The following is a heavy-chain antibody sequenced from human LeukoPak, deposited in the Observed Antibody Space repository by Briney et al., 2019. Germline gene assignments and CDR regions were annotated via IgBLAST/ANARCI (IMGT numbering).Heavy chain of an antibody. J-gene: IGHJ6*02. CDR1: GFTFTSSA. Sequence: SVKVPCKASGFTFTSSAMQWVRQARGQRLEWKGWIVVGSGNTNYAQKFQERVTITRDMSTSTAYMELSSLRSEDTAVYYCAAARFLDFPTGYYYYGMDVWGQGTTVTVSS. V-gene: IGHV1-58*02. CDR3: AAARFLDFPTGYYYYGMDV. D-gene: IGHD3-3*01. CDR2: IVVGSGNT.